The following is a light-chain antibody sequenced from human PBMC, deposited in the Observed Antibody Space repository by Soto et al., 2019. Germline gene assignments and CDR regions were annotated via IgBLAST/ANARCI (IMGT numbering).Light chain of an antibody. V-gene: IGKV1-5*01. CDR2: DAS. Sequence: DVQMTQSPSTLSASVGDRVTITSRASQSLSNWLAWYQQKPGKAPQLLIYDASTLQSGVPSRFSGSGSGTEFTLTISSLQPEDFATYYCQQYNDYSWTFGHGTKVEIK. CDR1: QSLSNW. CDR3: QQYNDYSWT. J-gene: IGKJ1*01.